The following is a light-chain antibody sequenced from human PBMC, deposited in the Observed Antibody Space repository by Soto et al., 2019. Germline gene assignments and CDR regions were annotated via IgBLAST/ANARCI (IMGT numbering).Light chain of an antibody. V-gene: IGKV1-33*01. Sequence: DIQMSQSPSSLSASVGDRVTITCQASQDISNYLHWYQQQPGKAPKLLIYDPSNLETGVPSRFRGSGSGTDFTFTISSLQPEDIATYDCQQYDNLPPTWTFGQGTKVDIK. J-gene: IGKJ1*01. CDR1: QDISNY. CDR2: DPS. CDR3: QQYDNLPPTWT.